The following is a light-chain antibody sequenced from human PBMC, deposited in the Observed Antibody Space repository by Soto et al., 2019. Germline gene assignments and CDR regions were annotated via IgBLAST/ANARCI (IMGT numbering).Light chain of an antibody. Sequence: DIQRTQYHSSLSSSIGDSVIITCRASQDIGTYLNWYQHKPGKAPKHLIYAASSLQTGVPSRFTGSGSGTEFTLTIDSLQPEDFATYYCQQSYTTPRITFGQGTRLEIK. J-gene: IGKJ5*01. CDR2: AAS. V-gene: IGKV1-39*01. CDR3: QQSYTTPRIT. CDR1: QDIGTY.